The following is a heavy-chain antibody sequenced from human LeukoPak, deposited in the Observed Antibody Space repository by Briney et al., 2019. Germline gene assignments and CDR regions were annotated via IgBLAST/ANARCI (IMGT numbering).Heavy chain of an antibody. CDR1: GCTFSSYE. CDR2: ISTSGSTI. V-gene: IGHV3-48*03. D-gene: IGHD1-1*01. J-gene: IGHJ4*02. Sequence: GGSVRLSCAASGCTFSSYEMHWVRQAPGQGLEWVACISTSGSTIYYAHSLKGRFTISRDNAKNSLYLEMNSLRGEGAAECFGGKDSGTTENHRPIDDWGQGTPVTVSS. CDR3: GKDSGTTENHRPIDD.